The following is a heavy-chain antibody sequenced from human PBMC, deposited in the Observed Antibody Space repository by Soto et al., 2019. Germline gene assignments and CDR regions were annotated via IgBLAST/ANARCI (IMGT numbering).Heavy chain of an antibody. V-gene: IGHV1-3*01. CDR2: INAGNGDT. Sequence: ASVKVSCKASGYTFTNYAIHWVRQAPGQSLEWMGWINAGNGDTQYSQNFQGRVTITRDTTASTAYMELSSLRSEDTAVYYCARDHLTIGVPENWFDPWGQGTLVTVSS. CDR1: GYTFTNYA. D-gene: IGHD3-22*01. CDR3: ARDHLTIGVPENWFDP. J-gene: IGHJ5*02.